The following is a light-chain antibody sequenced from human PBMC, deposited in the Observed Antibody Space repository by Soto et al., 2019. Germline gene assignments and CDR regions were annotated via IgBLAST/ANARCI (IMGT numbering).Light chain of an antibody. Sequence: DIQLTQSPSFLSASVGDRVTITCRASQGFSSYLAWYQQKPGKAPKLLIYAASTLQSGVPSRFSGSGSGTEFTLTISRLQPEDFATYYCQQVHSYPRTFGQGTKVEIK. J-gene: IGKJ1*01. V-gene: IGKV1-9*01. CDR2: AAS. CDR3: QQVHSYPRT. CDR1: QGFSSY.